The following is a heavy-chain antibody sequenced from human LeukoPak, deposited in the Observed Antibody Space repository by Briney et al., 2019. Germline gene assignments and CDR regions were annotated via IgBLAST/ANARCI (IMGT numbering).Heavy chain of an antibody. D-gene: IGHD3-22*01. CDR2: IYNGGST. J-gene: IGHJ4*02. CDR1: GFTVSSNY. V-gene: IGHV3-66*01. Sequence: RSGGSLRLSCAASGFTVSSNYMSWVRQAPGKGLEWVSVIYNGGSTYYADSVKGRFTISRDNSKNTLYLQMNSLRAEDTAVYYCARDVYDSSGSLGYWGQGTLVTVSS. CDR3: ARDVYDSSGSLGY.